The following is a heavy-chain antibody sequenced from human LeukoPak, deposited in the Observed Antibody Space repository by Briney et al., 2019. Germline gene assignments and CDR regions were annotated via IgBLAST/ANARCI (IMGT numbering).Heavy chain of an antibody. J-gene: IGHJ5*02. V-gene: IGHV4-39*01. CDR3: ARPPAASWCNWFDP. D-gene: IGHD2-2*01. CDR2: IYYSGST. Sequence: PETLSHTCTVSGGSISSSSYYWGWIRQPPGKGLEWIGSIYYSGSTYYNPSLKSRVTISVDTSKNQFSLKLSSVTAADTAVYYCARPPAASWCNWFDPWGQGTMVTVSS. CDR1: GGSISSSSYY.